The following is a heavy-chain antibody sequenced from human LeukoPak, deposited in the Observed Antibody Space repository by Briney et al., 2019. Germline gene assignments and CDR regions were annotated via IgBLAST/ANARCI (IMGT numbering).Heavy chain of an antibody. Sequence: PGGSLRLSCAASGFTFSSYAMHWVRQAPGKGLEWVAVISYDGSNKYYADSVKGRFTISRDNSKNTLYLQMNSLRAEDTAVYYCAREASHTRYLDYWGQGTLVTASS. CDR2: ISYDGSNK. V-gene: IGHV3-30-3*01. CDR3: AREASHTRYLDY. J-gene: IGHJ4*02. D-gene: IGHD2-21*01. CDR1: GFTFSSYA.